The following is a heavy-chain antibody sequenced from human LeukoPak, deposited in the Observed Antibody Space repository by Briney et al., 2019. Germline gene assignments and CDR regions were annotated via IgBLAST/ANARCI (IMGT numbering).Heavy chain of an antibody. Sequence: GGSLRLSCAASGFTFSSYGMHWVRQAPGKGLEWVSVIYSGGSTYYADSVKGRFTISRDNSKNTLYLQMNSLRAEDTAVYYCARGGAFAYSDYYGMDVWGQGTTVTVSS. CDR1: GFTFSSYG. D-gene: IGHD2-21*01. CDR2: IYSGGST. J-gene: IGHJ6*02. CDR3: ARGGAFAYSDYYGMDV. V-gene: IGHV3-66*01.